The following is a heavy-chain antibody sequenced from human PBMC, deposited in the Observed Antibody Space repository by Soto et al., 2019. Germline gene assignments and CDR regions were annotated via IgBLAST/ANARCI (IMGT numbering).Heavy chain of an antibody. CDR2: IYYTGST. Sequence: PSETLSLTCTFSLGSVSSSDYYWGWVRQPPWKGLEYIGTIYYTGSTYYNPSLKSRVTISVDTSKNQFSLNLNSVTAADTAVYYCARRVDAPTSYGLDVWGPGTTVTVSS. CDR3: ARRVDAPTSYGLDV. D-gene: IGHD5-12*01. J-gene: IGHJ6*02. V-gene: IGHV4-39*01. CDR1: LGSVSSSDYY.